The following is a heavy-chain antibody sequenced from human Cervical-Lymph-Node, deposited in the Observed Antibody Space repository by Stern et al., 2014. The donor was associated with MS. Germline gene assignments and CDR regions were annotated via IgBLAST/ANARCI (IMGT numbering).Heavy chain of an antibody. V-gene: IGHV1-2*06. CDR2: LNPNSYRP. D-gene: IGHD2/OR15-2a*01. J-gene: IGHJ4*02. CDR3: AREATRIIVGIDY. CDR1: GYDFTGFF. Sequence: VQLVESGAKMKKPGASVRVSCKASGYDFTGFFIHWVRQVPGQRLEWMGRLNPNSYRPAYAQNFQARVTLTKDTSIGAAYLEVSKLTTADTAVYYCAREATRIIVGIDYWGQGTPVTVSS.